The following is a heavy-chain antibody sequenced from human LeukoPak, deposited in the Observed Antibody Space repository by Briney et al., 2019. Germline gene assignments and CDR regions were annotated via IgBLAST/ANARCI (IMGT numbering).Heavy chain of an antibody. D-gene: IGHD2-21*02. J-gene: IGHJ4*02. CDR2: TYYRSKWST. CDR1: GDSVTSKCTA. Sequence: PSQTLTLTCAVSGDSVTSKCTAWIWIRQSPSRGLEWLRRTYYRSKWSTDYAVSVKSRITVNPDTSKNQFSLQLNSVTPDDTGVYYRAKVVGDSPDYWGQGTLVTVSS. V-gene: IGHV6-1*01. CDR3: AKVVGDSPDY.